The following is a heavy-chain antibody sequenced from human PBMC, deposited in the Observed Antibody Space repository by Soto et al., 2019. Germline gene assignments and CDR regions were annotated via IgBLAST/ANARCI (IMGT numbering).Heavy chain of an antibody. Sequence: QVQLVESGGGVVQPGRSLRLSCAASGFTFSSCGMHWVRQAPGKGLEWVAVISYDGSNKYYADSVKGRFTISRDNSKNTLYLQMNSLRAEDTAVYYCANSPITIFGVVTYMDVWGQGTTVTVSS. D-gene: IGHD3-3*01. J-gene: IGHJ6*03. V-gene: IGHV3-30*18. CDR1: GFTFSSCG. CDR2: ISYDGSNK. CDR3: ANSPITIFGVVTYMDV.